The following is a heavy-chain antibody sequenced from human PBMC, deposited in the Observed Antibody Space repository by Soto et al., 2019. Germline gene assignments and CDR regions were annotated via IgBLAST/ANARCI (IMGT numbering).Heavy chain of an antibody. CDR2: IHPSGGGT. D-gene: IGHD2-21*02. CDR3: ARGGHIAVVTASFDN. J-gene: IGHJ4*02. V-gene: IGHV1-46*02. Sequence: QVQLVQSGAEVRKPGASVKVSCKPSGYTFNTYYLHWLRQAPGQALEWMGVIHPSGGGTTYSQKYLGRVTGTRDTSTTTVFMELSSLRSDDTAVYYCARGGHIAVVTASFDNRGQGTLVTVSS. CDR1: GYTFNTYY.